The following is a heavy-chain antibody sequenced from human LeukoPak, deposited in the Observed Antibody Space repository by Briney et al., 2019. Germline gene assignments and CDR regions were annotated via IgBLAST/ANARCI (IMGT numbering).Heavy chain of an antibody. D-gene: IGHD6-13*01. CDR2: IYPGDSDT. J-gene: IGHJ1*01. CDR1: GYSFTSYW. CDR3: ARPHQGAGSSSWDGNFQH. Sequence: GESLKISCKGSGYSFTSYWIGWVRQMPGKGLEWMGIIYPGDSDTRYSPSFQGQVTISADKSISTAYLQWSSLKASDTAMYYCARPHQGAGSSSWDGNFQHWGQGTLVTVSS. V-gene: IGHV5-51*01.